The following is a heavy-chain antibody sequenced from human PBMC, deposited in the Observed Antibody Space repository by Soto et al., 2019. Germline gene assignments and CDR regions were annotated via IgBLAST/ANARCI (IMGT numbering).Heavy chain of an antibody. CDR3: AVVDSTGNWFDP. D-gene: IGHD3-22*01. Sequence: SATLSLTCTVSGGSISSSDFYWGWLRQPPGKGLDFIGSMYYSGTTYYNPSLKNRITKSVDTSKNQFSLKLISVTAADTAVYYCAVVDSTGNWFDPWGQGALVTVSS. J-gene: IGHJ5*02. V-gene: IGHV4-39*01. CDR2: MYYSGTT. CDR1: GGSISSSDFY.